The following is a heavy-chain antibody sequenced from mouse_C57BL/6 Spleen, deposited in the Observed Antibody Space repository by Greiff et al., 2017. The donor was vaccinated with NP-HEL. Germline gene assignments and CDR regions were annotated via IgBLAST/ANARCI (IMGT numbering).Heavy chain of an antibody. D-gene: IGHD2-3*01. V-gene: IGHV1-55*01. CDR1: GYTFTSYW. CDR2: IYPGSGST. Sequence: QVQLKQPGAELVKPGASVKMSCKASGYTFTSYWITWVKQRPGQGLEWIGDIYPGSGSTNSNEKFKSKATLTVDTSSSTAYMQLSSLTSEDSAVYDCAREGVDGYLYAMDYWGQGTSVTVSS. CDR3: AREGVDGYLYAMDY. J-gene: IGHJ4*01.